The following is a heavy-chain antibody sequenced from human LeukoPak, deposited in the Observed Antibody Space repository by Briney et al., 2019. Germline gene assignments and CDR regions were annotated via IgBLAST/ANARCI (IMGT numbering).Heavy chain of an antibody. D-gene: IGHD6-19*01. CDR2: ISSSSSTI. Sequence: GGSLRLSCAASGFTFSSYSMNWVRQAPGKGLERVSYISSSSSTIYYADSVKGRFTISRDNAKNSLYLQMNSLRAEDTAVYYCARRGSAVAAYYYYMDVWGKGTTVTVSS. J-gene: IGHJ6*03. CDR1: GFTFSSYS. CDR3: ARRGSAVAAYYYYMDV. V-gene: IGHV3-48*01.